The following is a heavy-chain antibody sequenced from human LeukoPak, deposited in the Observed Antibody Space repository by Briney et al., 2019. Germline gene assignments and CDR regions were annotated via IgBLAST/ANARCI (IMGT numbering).Heavy chain of an antibody. Sequence: PGRSLRLSCAASGFTFSSYGMHWVRQAPGKGLEWVAVIWYDGSNKYYADSVKGRFTISRDNSKNTLYLQMNSLRAEDTAVYYCARSGSGSYYVGWADHYYYGMDVWGKGTTVTVSS. CDR1: GFTFSSYG. CDR2: IWYDGSNK. D-gene: IGHD3-10*01. J-gene: IGHJ6*04. CDR3: ARSGSGSYYVGWADHYYYGMDV. V-gene: IGHV3-33*01.